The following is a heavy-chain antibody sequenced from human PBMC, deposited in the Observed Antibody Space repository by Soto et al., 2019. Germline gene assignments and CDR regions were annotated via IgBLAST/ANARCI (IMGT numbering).Heavy chain of an antibody. V-gene: IGHV2-5*02. CDR1: GFSLSARGVG. CDR3: AHLMITFGGVIGDDAFDI. CDR2: IYWDDDK. Sequence: QITLKASGPTLVKPTQTLTLTCTFSGFSLSARGVGVGWIRQPPGKALEWLAVIYWDDDKRYSPSLKSRLTITKDTSKNQVVLTMTNMDPVDTATYYCAHLMITFGGVIGDDAFDIWGQGTMVTVSS. D-gene: IGHD3-16*02. J-gene: IGHJ3*02.